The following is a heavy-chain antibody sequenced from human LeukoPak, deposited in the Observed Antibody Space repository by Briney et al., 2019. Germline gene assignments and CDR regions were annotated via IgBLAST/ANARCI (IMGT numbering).Heavy chain of an antibody. J-gene: IGHJ5*02. V-gene: IGHV4-59*01. CDR2: IYYSGST. CDR1: GGSFSGYY. Sequence: SETLSLTCAVYGGSFSGYYWSWIRQPPGKGLEWIGYIYYSGSTNYNPSLKSRVTISVDTSRDQFSLNLSSVTAADTAAYYCARGRYRSSWYWFDPWGQGTLVTVSS. D-gene: IGHD6-13*01. CDR3: ARGRYRSSWYWFDP.